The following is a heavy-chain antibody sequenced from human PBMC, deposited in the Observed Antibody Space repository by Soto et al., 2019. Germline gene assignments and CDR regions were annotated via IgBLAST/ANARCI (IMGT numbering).Heavy chain of an antibody. D-gene: IGHD2-2*01. CDR2: IDWNGANI. CDR3: ARDPSEGRVGNWFES. Sequence: EVQLVESGGGLVQPGRSLRLSCAASGFTFNDFAMHWVRQAPGKGLEWVASIDWNGANIAYAASVEGRFTISRDNVKKILYLEMYALRTEDTAVYYCARDPSEGRVGNWFESWGQGTLVTVSS. J-gene: IGHJ5*01. CDR1: GFTFNDFA. V-gene: IGHV3-9*01.